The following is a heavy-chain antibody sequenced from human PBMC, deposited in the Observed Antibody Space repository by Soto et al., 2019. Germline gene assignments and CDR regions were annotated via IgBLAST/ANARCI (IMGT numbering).Heavy chain of an antibody. CDR2: VSNSGTK. J-gene: IGHJ4*01. V-gene: IGHV3-48*03. D-gene: IGHD6-13*01. Sequence: PGGSLRLSCAVSGFIFSNFEMTWVRQAPGKGLEWISYVSNSGTKSYADSVKGRFTISRDNTKDSLYLQMNSLRAEDTAVYYCARGDTSWYASFDYWGHGVLVTVSS. CDR3: ARGDTSWYASFDY. CDR1: GFIFSNFE.